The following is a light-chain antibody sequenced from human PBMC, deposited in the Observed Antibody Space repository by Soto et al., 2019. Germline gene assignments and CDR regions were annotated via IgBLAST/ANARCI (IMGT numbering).Light chain of an antibody. CDR2: RNS. CDR3: ATWDDRLSGVV. V-gene: IGLV1-47*01. Sequence: QSVLTQSPSASGTPGQRVTISCSGINSNIGSNYVHWYQQFPGTAPKVLIYRNSQRPSGVPDRFSGSKSGISASLAISGLRPEDEADYFCATWDDRLSGVVFGGGTKVTVL. CDR1: NSNIGSNY. J-gene: IGLJ2*01.